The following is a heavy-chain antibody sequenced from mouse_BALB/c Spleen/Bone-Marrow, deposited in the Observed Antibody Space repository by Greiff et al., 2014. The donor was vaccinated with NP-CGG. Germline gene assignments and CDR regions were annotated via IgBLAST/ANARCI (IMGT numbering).Heavy chain of an antibody. CDR1: GFNIKDYY. CDR3: AMITTY. Sequence: EVMLVESGAELVRPGALVKLSCKASGFNIKDYYMHWVKQRPEQGLEWIGWIDPENGNTIYDPKFQGKASITADTSSNTAYLQISSLTSEDTAVYYCAMITTYWGQGTTLTVSS. J-gene: IGHJ2*01. CDR2: IDPENGNT. D-gene: IGHD2-4*01. V-gene: IGHV14-1*02.